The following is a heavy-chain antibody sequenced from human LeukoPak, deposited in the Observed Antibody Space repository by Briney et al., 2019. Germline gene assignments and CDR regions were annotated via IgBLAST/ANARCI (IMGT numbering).Heavy chain of an antibody. CDR2: IYSGGST. CDR3: ASSGTASRGAMDV. Sequence: GGSLRLSYAASGLTGSSNFMTWGRQAPGKGLEWVSAIYSGGSTFYADSVRGRFNISRDNSRKTMFIQMSSLRVEDAAVYYCASSGTASRGAMDVWGQGTTVTVSS. CDR1: GLTGSSNF. V-gene: IGHV3-66*01. D-gene: IGHD1-1*01. J-gene: IGHJ6*02.